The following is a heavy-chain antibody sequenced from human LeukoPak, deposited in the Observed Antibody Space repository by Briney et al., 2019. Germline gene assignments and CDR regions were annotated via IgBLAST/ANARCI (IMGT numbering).Heavy chain of an antibody. CDR2: FDPEDGET. J-gene: IGHJ6*03. CDR1: GYTLTELS. D-gene: IGHD3-10*01. Sequence: GASVKVSCKVSGYTLTELSMHWVRQAPGKGLEWMGGFDPEDGETIYAQKFQGRVTMTEDTATDTAYMEQSGLRSEDTAVYYCATTGSGNYYYYYMDVWGKGTTVTVSS. CDR3: ATTGSGNYYYYYMDV. V-gene: IGHV1-24*01.